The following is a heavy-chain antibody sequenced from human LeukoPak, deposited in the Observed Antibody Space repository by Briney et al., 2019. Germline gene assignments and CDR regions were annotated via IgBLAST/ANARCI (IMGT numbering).Heavy chain of an antibody. J-gene: IGHJ4*02. CDR1: GFTFSDYY. V-gene: IGHV3-11*01. Sequence: PGGSLRLSCAASGFTFSDYYMSWIRQAPGKGLEWVSYISSSGSTIYYADSVKGRFTISRDNAKNSLYLQMNSLRAEDTAVYYCANTPGSDVVATTALRYWGQGTLVTVSS. CDR2: ISSSGSTI. CDR3: ANTPGSDVVATTALRY. D-gene: IGHD5-12*01.